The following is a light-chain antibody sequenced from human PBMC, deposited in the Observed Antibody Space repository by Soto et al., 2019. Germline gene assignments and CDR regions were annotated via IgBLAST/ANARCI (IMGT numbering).Light chain of an antibody. CDR3: QQTYSTPGT. J-gene: IGKJ1*01. CDR1: ESINIY. V-gene: IGKV1-39*01. CDR2: AAS. Sequence: DIQMTQSPTSLSASVGDRVSITCRASESINIYLNWYQKKSGEAPKLLIYAASSLQSGVPSRFSGRGAGTGFTLTISSLQPEDFATYYCQQTYSTPGTFGQGTKVEIK.